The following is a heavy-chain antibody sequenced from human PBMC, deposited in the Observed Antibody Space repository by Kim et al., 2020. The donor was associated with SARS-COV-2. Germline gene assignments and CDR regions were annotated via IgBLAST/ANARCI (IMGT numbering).Heavy chain of an antibody. D-gene: IGHD3-10*01. V-gene: IGHV4-34*01. CDR3: ARGLLVVRETLNWFDP. CDR1: GGSFSGYY. Sequence: SETLSLTCAVYGGSFSGYYWSWIRQPPGKGLEWIGEINHSGSTNYNPSLKSRVTISVDTSKNQFSLKLSSVTAADTAVYYCARGLLVVRETLNWFDPWGQGTLVTVSS. J-gene: IGHJ5*02. CDR2: INHSGST.